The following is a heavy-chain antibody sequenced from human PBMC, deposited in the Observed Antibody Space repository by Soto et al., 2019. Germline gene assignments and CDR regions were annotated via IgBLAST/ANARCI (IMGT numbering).Heavy chain of an antibody. CDR2: ISGYNGDT. CDR1: GYTFSRYG. Sequence: QGQLVQSGGEVKKPGASVKVSCKASGYTFSRYGXXWVRQAPGQGXEWMGWISGYNGDTNYAQKFQGRVTMTIDTSTTTAYMELRGLTSDDTAIYYCAKNGQPPYYYYGLDVWGQGTTVTVSS. CDR3: AKNGQPPYYYYGLDV. J-gene: IGHJ6*02. D-gene: IGHD2-8*01. V-gene: IGHV1-18*01.